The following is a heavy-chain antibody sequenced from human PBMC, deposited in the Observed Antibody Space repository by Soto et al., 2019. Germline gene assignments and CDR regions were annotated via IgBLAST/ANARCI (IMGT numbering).Heavy chain of an antibody. CDR1: GASISGFY. J-gene: IGHJ5*02. CDR3: VRDGTKTLRDWFDP. V-gene: IGHV4-4*07. D-gene: IGHD1-1*01. CDR2: IYATGTT. Sequence: XETLSLTCTVSGASISGFYWSWIRKSAGKGLEWIGRIYATGTTDYNPSLKSRVMMSVDTSKKQFSLKLRSVTAEDTAVYYCVRDGTKTLRDWFDPWGQGISVTVSS.